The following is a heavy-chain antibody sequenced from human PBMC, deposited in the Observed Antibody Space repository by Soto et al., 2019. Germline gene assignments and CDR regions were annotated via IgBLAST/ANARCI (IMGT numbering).Heavy chain of an antibody. CDR2: INPNSGGT. D-gene: IGHD1-26*01. Sequence: ASVKGSCNASSCIFTGYCMHWLRQAPGQGREWMGWINPNSGGTNYAQRFQGRVTMTRDTSISTAYMELSSLSSDDTAVYYCARDHNGGYSYYYYYAMDVWGQGTTVTVSS. CDR3: ARDHNGGYSYYYYYAMDV. CDR1: SCIFTGYC. J-gene: IGHJ6*02. V-gene: IGHV1-2*02.